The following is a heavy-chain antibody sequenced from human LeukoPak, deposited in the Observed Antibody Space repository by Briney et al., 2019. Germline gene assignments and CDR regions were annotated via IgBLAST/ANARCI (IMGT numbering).Heavy chain of an antibody. J-gene: IGHJ4*02. V-gene: IGHV3-30*02. Sequence: GGSLRLSCAASGFTFSSYGMHWVRQAPGKGLEWVAFIRYDGSNKYYADSVKGRFTISRDNSKNTLYLQMNSLRPEDTAVYYCAKDKARGSQVGPRITAPGTFDYWGQGTLVTVSS. CDR2: IRYDGSNK. CDR1: GFTFSSYG. D-gene: IGHD6-13*01. CDR3: AKDKARGSQVGPRITAPGTFDY.